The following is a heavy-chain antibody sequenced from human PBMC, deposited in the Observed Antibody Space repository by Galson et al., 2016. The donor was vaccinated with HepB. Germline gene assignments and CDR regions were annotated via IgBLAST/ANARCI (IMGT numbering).Heavy chain of an antibody. CDR2: IYHNGGT. CDR3: ARPIASAGYNWFDP. CDR1: GGSIISGGHC. Sequence: TLSLTCAVSGGSIISGGHCWSWIRQPPGKGLEWIAYIYHNGGTYYNPSLKNRVSISVDTSKNQFSLKVNSVTAADTAVYYCARPIASAGYNWFDPWGQGALVTVSS. D-gene: IGHD6-13*01. J-gene: IGHJ5*02. V-gene: IGHV4-30-2*01.